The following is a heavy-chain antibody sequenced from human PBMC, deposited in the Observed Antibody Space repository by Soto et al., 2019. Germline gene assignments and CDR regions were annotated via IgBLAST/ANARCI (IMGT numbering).Heavy chain of an antibody. CDR2: IIPIFGTA. CDR1: GGTFSSYA. V-gene: IGHV1-69*13. Sequence: SVKVSCKASGGTFSSYAISWVRQAPGQGLEWMGGIIPIFGTANYAQKFQGRVTITADESTSTAYMELSSLRSEDTAVYYCARDPISRGRGSKHYYYYGMDVWGQGTTVTVSS. CDR3: ARDPISRGRGSKHYYYYGMDV. J-gene: IGHJ6*02. D-gene: IGHD3-10*01.